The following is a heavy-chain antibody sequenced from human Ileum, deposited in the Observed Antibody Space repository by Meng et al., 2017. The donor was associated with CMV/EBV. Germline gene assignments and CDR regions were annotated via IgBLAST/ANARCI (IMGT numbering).Heavy chain of an antibody. J-gene: IGHJ4*02. D-gene: IGHD6-19*01. CDR2: IYYSGST. Sequence: QVQLQESGPGLVKPSQTLSLTCTVSGDSLSTGDYYWSWIRQPPGKGPEWIGYIYYSGSTLYNPSLKSPVTISLDKSKNQFSLRLRSVTAADTAVYFYAREGGGWYFDSWGQGTLVTVSS. CDR3: AREGGGWYFDS. V-gene: IGHV4-30-4*01. CDR1: GDSLSTGDYY.